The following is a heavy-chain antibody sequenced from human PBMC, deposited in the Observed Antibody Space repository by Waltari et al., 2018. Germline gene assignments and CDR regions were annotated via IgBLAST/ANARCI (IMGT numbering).Heavy chain of an antibody. V-gene: IGHV6-1*01. CDR1: RASLPSTCVP. Sequence: QVQLQQSGPELVKPSQTLSLTCHISRASLPSTCVPWNWIRQSPSRGLEWLGRTYYRSKWYNDYAVSVKSRITINPDTSKNQFSLQLNSVTPDDTALYYCARGRNSGFDYWGQGTLVTVSS. D-gene: IGHD2-15*01. CDR2: TYYRSKWYN. CDR3: ARGRNSGFDY. J-gene: IGHJ4*02.